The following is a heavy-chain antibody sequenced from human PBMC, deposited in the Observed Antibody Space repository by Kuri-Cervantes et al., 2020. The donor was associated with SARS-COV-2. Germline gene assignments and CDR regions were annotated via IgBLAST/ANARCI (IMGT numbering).Heavy chain of an antibody. V-gene: IGHV4-4*07. CDR3: ARFFDY. CDR2: IYTSGST. CDR1: GGSISSYY. Sequence: ESLKISCTVSGGSISSYYWSWIRQPAGKGLEWIGRIYTSGSTNYNPSLKSRVTISVDTSKNQFSLKLSSVTAADTAVYYCARFFDYWGQGTLVTVSS. J-gene: IGHJ4*02.